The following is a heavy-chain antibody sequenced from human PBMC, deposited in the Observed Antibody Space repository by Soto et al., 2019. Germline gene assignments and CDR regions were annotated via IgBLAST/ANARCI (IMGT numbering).Heavy chain of an antibody. V-gene: IGHV5-51*01. J-gene: IGHJ6*02. D-gene: IGHD3-10*01. CDR3: AGGGVRGVVTRTRDYYGMDV. Sequence: RESLQISYKGSGDKFSNYWIGWVRQMPGKGLESMGIIYPGDSDTRYSPSFQGQVTISADKSISTAYLQWSSLKASDTAMYYCAGGGVRGVVTRTRDYYGMDVWGQGTTVTVSS. CDR2: IYPGDSDT. CDR1: GDKFSNYW.